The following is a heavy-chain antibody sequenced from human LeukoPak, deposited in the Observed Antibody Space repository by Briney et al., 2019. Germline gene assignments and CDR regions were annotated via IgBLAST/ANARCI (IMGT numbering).Heavy chain of an antibody. D-gene: IGHD3-22*01. CDR2: IIPIFGTA. J-gene: IGHJ4*02. V-gene: IGHV1-69*05. CDR1: GGTFSSYA. CDR3: ARGTYYYDSSGYNYPPFDY. Sequence: AASVKVSCKASGGTFSSYAICWVRQAPGQGLEWMGGIIPIFGTANYAQKFQGRVTITTDESTSTAYMELSSLRSEDTAVYYCARGTYYYDSSGYNYPPFDYWGQGTLVTVSS.